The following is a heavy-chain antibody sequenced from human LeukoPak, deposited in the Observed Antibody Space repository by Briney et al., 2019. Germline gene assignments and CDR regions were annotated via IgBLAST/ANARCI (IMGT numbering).Heavy chain of an antibody. CDR3: ARGSYISTTWYYFNY. D-gene: IGHD1-26*01. Sequence: SETLSLTCTVSGGSISSSSYYWGWIRQPPGKGLEWIGNIYYTGSTYYSPSLKSRVTISVDTSKTHFSLNLSSVTAADTAVYYCARGSYISTTWYYFNYWGQGTLVTVSS. CDR2: IYYTGST. J-gene: IGHJ4*02. V-gene: IGHV4-39*02. CDR1: GGSISSSSYY.